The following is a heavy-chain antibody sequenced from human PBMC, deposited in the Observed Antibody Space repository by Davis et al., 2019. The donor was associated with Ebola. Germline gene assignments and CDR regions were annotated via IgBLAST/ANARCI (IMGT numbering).Heavy chain of an antibody. CDR1: GGSFSGYY. D-gene: IGHD4-17*01. J-gene: IGHJ4*02. V-gene: IGHV4-34*01. Sequence: PSETLSLTCAVYGGSFSGYYWSWIRQPPGKGLEWIGEINHSGRTSYNPSLKSRATISVDTSKNQFSLKVNSMTAADTAVYYCARSATVTTTALEYWGQGLLVTVSS. CDR3: ARSATVTTTALEY. CDR2: INHSGRT.